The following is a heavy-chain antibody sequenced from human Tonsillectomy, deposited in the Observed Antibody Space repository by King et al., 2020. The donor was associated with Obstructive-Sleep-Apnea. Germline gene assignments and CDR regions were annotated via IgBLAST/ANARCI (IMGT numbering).Heavy chain of an antibody. Sequence: VQLVESGGGLVQPGGSLRLSCAASGITFSSYVMSWVRQAPGKGLEWVSTISGSGKRTFYADSVKGRLTISRDNSNNTLYLQMKSLRAEDTAVYYCATTGAYWGGDCFQHFDHWGQGTLVTVSS. D-gene: IGHD2-21*02. J-gene: IGHJ4*02. CDR3: ATTGAYWGGDCFQHFDH. CDR2: ISGSGKRT. V-gene: IGHV3-23*04. CDR1: GITFSSYV.